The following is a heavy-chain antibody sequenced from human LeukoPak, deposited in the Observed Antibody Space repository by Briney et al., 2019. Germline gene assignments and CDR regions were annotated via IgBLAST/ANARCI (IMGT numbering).Heavy chain of an antibody. Sequence: GGSLRLSCAASGFTFSSYEMNWVRQAPGKGLEWLSHISNSGSSIQYADSVKGRFTISRDNAKNSLYLQVNSLRVEDTAVYYCARTRDGPFAYWGQGTLVTVSS. D-gene: IGHD5-24*01. CDR1: GFTFSSYE. CDR3: ARTRDGPFAY. J-gene: IGHJ4*02. V-gene: IGHV3-48*03. CDR2: ISNSGSSI.